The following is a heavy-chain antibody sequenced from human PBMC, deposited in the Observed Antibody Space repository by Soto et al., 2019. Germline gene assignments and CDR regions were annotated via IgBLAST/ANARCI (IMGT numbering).Heavy chain of an antibody. CDR1: GFTVSDYS. Sequence: GGSLRLSCAASGFTVSDYSLNWVRQAPGKGLEWVSYISSSSPTIYYAVSVKGRFTISRDNAKNSLYLQMNNLRDEDTAVYYCARRFSNYYYGMDVWGQGTTVTVSS. V-gene: IGHV3-48*02. J-gene: IGHJ6*02. D-gene: IGHD3-16*01. CDR2: ISSSSPTI. CDR3: ARRFSNYYYGMDV.